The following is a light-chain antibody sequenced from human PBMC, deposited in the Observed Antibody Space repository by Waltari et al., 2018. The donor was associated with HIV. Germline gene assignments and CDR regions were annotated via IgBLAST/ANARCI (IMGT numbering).Light chain of an antibody. J-gene: IGKJ4*01. V-gene: IGKV3-15*01. CDR1: QSVSSN. Sequence: EIVMTQSPATLSVSPGEGATLSCRASQSVSSNVAWYQQKPGQAPRLLIYGASTRDTGIPARFSGSGSGTVFTLTISSLQSEDFAVYYCQQYNNWPALTFGGGTKVEIK. CDR2: GAS. CDR3: QQYNNWPALT.